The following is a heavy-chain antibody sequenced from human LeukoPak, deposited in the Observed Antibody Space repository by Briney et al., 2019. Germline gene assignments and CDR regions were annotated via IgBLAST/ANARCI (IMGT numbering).Heavy chain of an antibody. D-gene: IGHD2-2*01. CDR1: ALPFSGYA. J-gene: IGHJ2*01. CDR2: ISDSGTTT. V-gene: IGHV3-23*01. Sequence: GGSLRLSCEASALPFSGYAMSWVREAPGKGLEWVPGISDSGTTTYYADSVKGRFTIFRDNSKNTLYLQLSSLRADDTALYYCAKTRDWYFDLWGRGTLVTVSS. CDR3: AKTRDWYFDL.